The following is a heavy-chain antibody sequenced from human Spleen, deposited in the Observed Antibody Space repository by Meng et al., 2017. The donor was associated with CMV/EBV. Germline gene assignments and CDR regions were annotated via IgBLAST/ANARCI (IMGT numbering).Heavy chain of an antibody. CDR2: ISYDGSNK. J-gene: IGHJ3*01. CDR1: GFTFSSYA. V-gene: IGHV3-30-3*01. Sequence: GESLKISCAASGFTFSSYAMHWVRQAPGKGLEWVAVISYDGSNKYYADSVKGRFTISRDNSKNTLYLQMNSLRPEDTAVYYCEGTHIAPGDDAFDVWGQGTVVTVSS. CDR3: EGTHIAPGDDAFDV. D-gene: IGHD3-16*01.